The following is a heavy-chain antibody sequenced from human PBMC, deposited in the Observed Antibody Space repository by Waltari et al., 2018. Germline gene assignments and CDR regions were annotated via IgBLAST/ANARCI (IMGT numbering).Heavy chain of an antibody. CDR3: ARRFWGDYYMDV. D-gene: IGHD3-16*01. CDR2: ISSNGGST. V-gene: IGHV3-64*01. Sequence: EVQLVESGGGLVQPGGSLRLSCAASGFTSSSYAMHWVRQAPGKGLEYVSAISSNGGSTYYANSVKGRFTISRDNSKNTLYLQMGSLRAEDMAVYYCARRFWGDYYMDVWGKGTTVTVSS. J-gene: IGHJ6*03. CDR1: GFTSSSYA.